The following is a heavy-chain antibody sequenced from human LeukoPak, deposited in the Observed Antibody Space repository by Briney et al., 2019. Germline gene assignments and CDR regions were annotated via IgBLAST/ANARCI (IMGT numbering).Heavy chain of an antibody. J-gene: IGHJ4*02. V-gene: IGHV3-23*01. D-gene: IGHD6-19*01. CDR3: AKRSGYTTGWFFDF. Sequence: GGSLRLSCAASGFSFSSYAMSWVRQAPGKGLEWVSSISGSGDNTYYVESVKGRFTISRDNSKNTLFLQMNSLRAEDTAVFYCAKRSGYTTGWFFDFWGQGTLVTVSS. CDR1: GFSFSSYA. CDR2: ISGSGDNT.